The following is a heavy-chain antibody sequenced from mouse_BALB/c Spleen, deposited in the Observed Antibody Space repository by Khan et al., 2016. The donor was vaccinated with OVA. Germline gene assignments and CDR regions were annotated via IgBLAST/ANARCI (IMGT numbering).Heavy chain of an antibody. CDR2: INSDGYYT. CDR3: PCHLTWSYAH. V-gene: IGHV5-6*01. J-gene: IGHJ3*01. D-gene: IGHD1-3*01. Sequence: EVELVESGGDLVKPGGSLRLSCAASGFTFSTYGMSWVRQIPDKRLEWVATINSDGYYTYYTDTVKGRFTISRNNAENTLYLQLSSLKSEDTAIXYFPCHLTWSYAHWGQGPLVTVS. CDR1: GFTFSTYG.